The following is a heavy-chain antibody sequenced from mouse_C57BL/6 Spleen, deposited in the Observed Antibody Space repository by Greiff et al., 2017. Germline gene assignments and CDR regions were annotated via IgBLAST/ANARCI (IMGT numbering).Heavy chain of an antibody. Sequence: VQLQQSGAELVKPGASVKLSCKASGYTFTSYWMHWVKQRPGRGLEWIGRIDPNSGGTKYNEKFKSKATLTVDKPSSTAYMQLSSLTSEDSAVXYCAREGDLYYGNYVDYAMDYWGQGTSVTVSS. CDR2: IDPNSGGT. J-gene: IGHJ4*01. CDR1: GYTFTSYW. D-gene: IGHD2-1*01. CDR3: AREGDLYYGNYVDYAMDY. V-gene: IGHV1-72*01.